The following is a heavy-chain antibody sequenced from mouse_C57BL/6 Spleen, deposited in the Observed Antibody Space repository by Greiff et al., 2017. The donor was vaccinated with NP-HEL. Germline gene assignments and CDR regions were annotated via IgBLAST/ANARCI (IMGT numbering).Heavy chain of an antibody. CDR2: ISDGGSYT. Sequence: EVKLVESGGGLVKPGGSLKLSCAASGFTFSSYPMSWVRQTPEKRLEWVATISDGGSYTYYPDNVKGRFTISRDNAKNNLYLQMSHLKSEDTAMYYCARDDDYDGFAYWGQGTLVTVSA. V-gene: IGHV5-4*01. CDR3: ARDDDYDGFAY. CDR1: GFTFSSYP. J-gene: IGHJ3*01. D-gene: IGHD2-4*01.